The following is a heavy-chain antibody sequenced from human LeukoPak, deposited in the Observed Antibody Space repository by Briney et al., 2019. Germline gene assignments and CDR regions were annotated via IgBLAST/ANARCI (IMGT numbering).Heavy chain of an antibody. V-gene: IGHV1-18*01. CDR1: GGTFSSYA. CDR3: ASTVVGPKVGYYFDY. D-gene: IGHD1-26*01. CDR2: ISAYNGNT. J-gene: IGHJ4*02. Sequence: ASVKVSCKASGGTFSSYAISWVRQAPGQGLEWMGWISAYNGNTNYAQKLQGRVTMTTDTSTSTAYMELRSLRSDDTAVYYCASTVVGPKVGYYFDYWGQGTLVTVSS.